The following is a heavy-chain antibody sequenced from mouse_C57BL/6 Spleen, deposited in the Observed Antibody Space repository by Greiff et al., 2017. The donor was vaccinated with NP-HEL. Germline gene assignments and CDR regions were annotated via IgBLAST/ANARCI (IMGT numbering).Heavy chain of an antibody. D-gene: IGHD1-1*01. V-gene: IGHV1-80*01. J-gene: IGHJ1*03. CDR3: ARSATVVASRWYFDV. CDR1: GYAFSSYW. Sequence: VQRVESGAELVKPGASVKISCKASGYAFSSYWMNWVQQRPGKGLEWIGQIYPGDGDTNYNGKFKGKATLTADKSSSTAYMQLSSLTSEDSAVYFCARSATVVASRWYFDVWGTGTTVTVSS. CDR2: IYPGDGDT.